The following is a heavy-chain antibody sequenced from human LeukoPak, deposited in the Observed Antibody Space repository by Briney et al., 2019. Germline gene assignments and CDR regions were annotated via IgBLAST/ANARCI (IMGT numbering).Heavy chain of an antibody. D-gene: IGHD4-17*01. V-gene: IGHV3-23*01. CDR2: ISGSGGST. J-gene: IGHJ4*02. Sequence: GGSLRLSCAASGFTFSSYAMSWVRQAPGKGLEWVSAISGSGGSTYYADSVKGRFTISRDNSKNTLYLQMNSLGAEDTAVYYCAQPGTTVTSPIYCWGQGTLVTVSS. CDR3: AQPGTTVTSPIYC. CDR1: GFTFSSYA.